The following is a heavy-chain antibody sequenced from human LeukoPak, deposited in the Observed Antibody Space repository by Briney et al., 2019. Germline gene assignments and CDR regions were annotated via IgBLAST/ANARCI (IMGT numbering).Heavy chain of an antibody. V-gene: IGHV3-74*01. CDR2: INSDGSTT. D-gene: IGHD1-14*01. CDR1: GFTFSSYW. CDR3: ARGSAVTGAH. Sequence: GGSLRLSCAASGFTFSSYWMSWVRQAPGKGLVWISRINSDGSTTNYADSVKGRFTISRDNAKNTLYLQMNSLRAEDTAMYYCARGSAVTGAHWGQGTLVTVSS. J-gene: IGHJ4*02.